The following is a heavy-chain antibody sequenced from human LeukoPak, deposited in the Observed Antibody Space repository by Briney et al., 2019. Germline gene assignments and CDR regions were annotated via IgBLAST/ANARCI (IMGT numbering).Heavy chain of an antibody. D-gene: IGHD1-26*01. CDR3: ARNSSVGATTKGFDY. J-gene: IGHJ4*02. CDR2: IYHSGST. Sequence: PSETLSLTCAVSGGSISSSNWWSWVRQPPGKGLEWIGEIYHSGSTNYNPSLKSRVTISVDKSKNQFSLKLSSVTAADTAVYYCARNSSVGATTKGFDYWGQGTLVTVSS. V-gene: IGHV4-4*02. CDR1: GGSISSSNW.